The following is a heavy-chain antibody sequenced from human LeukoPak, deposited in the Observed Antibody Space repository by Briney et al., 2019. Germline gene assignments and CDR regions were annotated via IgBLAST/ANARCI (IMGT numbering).Heavy chain of an antibody. CDR2: INHSGST. CDR1: GGSISSSSYY. V-gene: IGHV4-39*01. CDR3: ARHVRKVRGVSSD. J-gene: IGHJ4*02. D-gene: IGHD3-10*01. Sequence: SETLSLTCTVSGGSISSSSYYWSWIRQPPGKGLEWIGEINHSGSTNYSPSLKSRVTISVDTSKNQFSLKLSSVTAADTAVYYCARHVRKVRGVSSDWGQGTLVTVSS.